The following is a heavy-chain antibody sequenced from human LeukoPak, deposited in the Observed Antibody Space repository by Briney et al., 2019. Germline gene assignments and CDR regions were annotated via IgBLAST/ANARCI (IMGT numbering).Heavy chain of an antibody. Sequence: GGSLRLSCAASGFTFSSYGMHWVRQAPGKGLEWVAVISYDGSNKYYADSVKGRFTISRDNSKNTLYLQMNSLRGEDTAVYYCARRSSSGWYPDYYYYYMDVWGKGTTVTISS. D-gene: IGHD6-19*01. V-gene: IGHV3-30*03. J-gene: IGHJ6*03. CDR1: GFTFSSYG. CDR2: ISYDGSNK. CDR3: ARRSSSGWYPDYYYYYMDV.